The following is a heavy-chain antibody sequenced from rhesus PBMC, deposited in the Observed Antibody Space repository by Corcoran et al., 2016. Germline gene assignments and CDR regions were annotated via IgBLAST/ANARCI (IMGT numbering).Heavy chain of an antibody. V-gene: IGHV4-127*01. Sequence: QVQLQESGPGLVKPSETLSLTCAVSGYSISSGYDWSWIRRPPGKGLEWIGHIGGSSGSPTYNPSLKSRVTISKDTSKNQFSLKLSSVTAADTAVYYCARVRPWYFDLWGPGTPITISS. CDR3: ARVRPWYFDL. CDR2: IGGSSGSP. CDR1: GYSISSGYD. J-gene: IGHJ2*01.